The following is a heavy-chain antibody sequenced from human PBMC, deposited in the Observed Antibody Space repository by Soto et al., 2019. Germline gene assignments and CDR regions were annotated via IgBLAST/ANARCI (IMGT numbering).Heavy chain of an antibody. CDR3: ARRGRTLPHYSYYMDV. Sequence: EVQLLEYGGGLVQPGGSLRLSCAASGFTFSNYVMSWVRQAPGKGLEWVSSISNSGSNRYYAESVKGRVTISRDNSNNTLYRQMNSLRAEDTALYYGARRGRTLPHYSYYMDVWGKGTTVTVSS. J-gene: IGHJ6*03. CDR2: ISNSGSNR. V-gene: IGHV3-23*01. CDR1: GFTFSNYV.